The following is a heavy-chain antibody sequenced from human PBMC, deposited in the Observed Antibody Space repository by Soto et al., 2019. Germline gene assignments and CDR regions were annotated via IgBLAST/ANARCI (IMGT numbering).Heavy chain of an antibody. D-gene: IGHD5-18*01. J-gene: IGHJ4*02. CDR2: IYYSGRT. Sequence: PSETLSLTCSVSGGSISSYYWSWIRQPPGKGLEWIGYIYYSGRTNYNPSLKSRVTISVDTSKNQFSLKLSSVTAADTAVYYCARIRGYSYGFDYWGQGTLVTVSS. CDR3: ARIRGYSYGFDY. V-gene: IGHV4-59*01. CDR1: GGSISSYY.